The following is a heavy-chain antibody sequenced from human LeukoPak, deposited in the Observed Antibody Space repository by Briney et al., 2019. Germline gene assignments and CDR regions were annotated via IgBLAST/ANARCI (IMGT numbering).Heavy chain of an antibody. CDR3: ARTHDYGDYYFDY. J-gene: IGHJ4*02. D-gene: IGHD4-17*01. V-gene: IGHV1-69*04. CDR2: IIPILGIT. Sequence: GASVKVSCKASGGTFSSYAISWVRQAPRQGLEWMGRIIPILGITNYAQKFQGRVTITADKSTSTAYMELNSLRSEDTAIYYCARTHDYGDYYFDYWGQGTLVTVSS. CDR1: GGTFSSYA.